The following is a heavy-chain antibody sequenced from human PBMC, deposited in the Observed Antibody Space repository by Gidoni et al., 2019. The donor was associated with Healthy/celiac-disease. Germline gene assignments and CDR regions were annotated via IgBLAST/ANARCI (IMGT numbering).Heavy chain of an antibody. CDR3: AKGQQLRYYYYGMDV. D-gene: IGHD6-13*01. J-gene: IGHJ6*02. V-gene: IGHV3-9*01. CDR2: VSWNSGSI. CDR1: GFTLDDYA. Sequence: DVQLVESGGGLVQPGRSVRPSGVASGFTLDDYAMHWVRQAPGKGLEWVSGVSWNSGSIGYTDSVKGRFTISRDNAKSSLYLQKNSLRAENTALYYCAKGQQLRYYYYGMDVWGQGTTVTVSS.